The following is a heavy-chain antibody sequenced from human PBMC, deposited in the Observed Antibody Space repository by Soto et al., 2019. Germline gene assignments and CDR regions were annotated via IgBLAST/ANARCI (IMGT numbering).Heavy chain of an antibody. D-gene: IGHD2-21*02. Sequence: VQLVESGGGLVKPGGSLRLSCAASGFTFSSYSMNWVRQAPGKGLEWVSSISSSSSYIYYADSVKGRFTISRDNAKSSRYLQMNSLIAEDTALYYCARAPWGGDSSGMDVGGQGTTVTVCS. CDR3: ARAPWGGDSSGMDV. J-gene: IGHJ6*02. V-gene: IGHV3-21*01. CDR1: GFTFSSYS. CDR2: ISSSSSYI.